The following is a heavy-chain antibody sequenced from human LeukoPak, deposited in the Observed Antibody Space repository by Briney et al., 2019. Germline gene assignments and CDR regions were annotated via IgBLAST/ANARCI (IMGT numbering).Heavy chain of an antibody. V-gene: IGHV4-4*09. Sequence: SETLSLTCTVSGGSISSYYWSWIRQPPGKGLEWIGYIYTSGSTNYNPSLKSRVTISVDTSMNQFSLKLSSVTAADTAVYYCARGIVSGRPGTWGQGTMVTVSS. J-gene: IGHJ3*01. D-gene: IGHD1-26*01. CDR2: IYTSGST. CDR3: ARGIVSGRPGT. CDR1: GGSISSYY.